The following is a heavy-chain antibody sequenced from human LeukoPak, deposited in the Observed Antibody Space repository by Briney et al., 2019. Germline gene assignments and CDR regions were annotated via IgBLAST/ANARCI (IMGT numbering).Heavy chain of an antibody. J-gene: IGHJ5*02. Sequence: GGSLRLSCVASGFTFSNYNMNWVRRAPGKGLEWVSSISGSSDFIYYADSMKGRFTISRDNAKNSLFLDINSLRVEDTAVYYCARQLTGAPIDPWGQGVLVTVSS. CDR2: ISGSSDFI. CDR1: GFTFSNYN. D-gene: IGHD3-9*01. V-gene: IGHV3-21*01. CDR3: ARQLTGAPIDP.